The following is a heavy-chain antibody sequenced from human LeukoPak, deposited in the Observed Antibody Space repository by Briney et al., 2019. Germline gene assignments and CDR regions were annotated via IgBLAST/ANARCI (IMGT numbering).Heavy chain of an antibody. V-gene: IGHV3-30*14. J-gene: IGHJ6*03. D-gene: IGHD4-11*01. Sequence: GGSLRLSCAASGFTFSTYAMHWVRQAPGKGLEWVAVISYDGSNTYSADSVKGRFTISRDNSKNTLFLQMNSLRAEDTAVYYCARWEMTSVKPRPYYSYDMDVWGKGTTVTVSS. CDR1: GFTFSTYA. CDR2: ISYDGSNT. CDR3: ARWEMTSVKPRPYYSYDMDV.